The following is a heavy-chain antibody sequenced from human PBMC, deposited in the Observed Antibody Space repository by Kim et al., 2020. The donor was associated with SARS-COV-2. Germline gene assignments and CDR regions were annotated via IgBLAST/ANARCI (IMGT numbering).Heavy chain of an antibody. CDR2: ISSSGSTI. CDR3: ASLFTIPRPGFDP. J-gene: IGHJ5*02. CDR1: GFTFSSYE. V-gene: IGHV3-48*03. Sequence: GGSLRLSCAASGFTFSSYEMNWVRQAPGKGLEWVAYISSSGSTIYYADSVKGRFTISRDNAKNSLYLQMNSLRAEDTAVYYCASLFTIPRPGFDPWGQGTRVTVSS. D-gene: IGHD3-3*01.